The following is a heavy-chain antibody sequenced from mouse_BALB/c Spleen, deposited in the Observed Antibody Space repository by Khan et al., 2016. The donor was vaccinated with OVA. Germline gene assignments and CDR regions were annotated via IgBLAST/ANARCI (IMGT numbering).Heavy chain of an antibody. CDR2: ISYSGST. D-gene: IGHD1-1*01. CDR1: GYSITSDYA. V-gene: IGHV3-2*02. J-gene: IGHJ4*01. Sequence: EVKLEESGPGLVKPSQSLSLTCTVTGYSITSDYAWNWIRQFPGNKLEWMGYISYSGSTSYNPSLKSRISITRDTSKNQFFLQLNSVTTEDTATYYCARDVSRYNYAMDYWGQGTAVTVSS. CDR3: ARDVSRYNYAMDY.